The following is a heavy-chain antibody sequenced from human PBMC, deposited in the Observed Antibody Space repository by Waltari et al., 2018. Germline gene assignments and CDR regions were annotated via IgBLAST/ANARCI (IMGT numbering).Heavy chain of an antibody. V-gene: IGHV3-23*01. Sequence: EVQLLESAGGLVQPGEALRLSCAASGSPFMGFAMTWVRQAPGEGLECGASISGSGATPFYADSVKGRFTIVRDNSRDTVYRQMNSLRVDDSAVYYCAKGSRGYTNYFFDSWGQGTLVSVSS. CDR2: ISGSGATP. J-gene: IGHJ4*02. CDR1: GSPFMGFA. CDR3: AKGSRGYTNYFFDS. D-gene: IGHD3-16*02.